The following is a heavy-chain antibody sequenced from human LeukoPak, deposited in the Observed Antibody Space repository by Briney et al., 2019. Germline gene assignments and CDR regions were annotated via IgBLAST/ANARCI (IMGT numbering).Heavy chain of an antibody. CDR1: GGSISSYY. J-gene: IGHJ4*02. Sequence: PSETLSLTCTVSGGSISSYYWSWIRQPPGKGLEWIGYIYYSGSTNYNPSLKSRVTISVDTSKNQSSLKLSSVTAADTAVYYCARGSSGSYWDYWGQGTLVTVSS. CDR3: ARGSSGSYWDY. D-gene: IGHD3-10*01. CDR2: IYYSGST. V-gene: IGHV4-59*01.